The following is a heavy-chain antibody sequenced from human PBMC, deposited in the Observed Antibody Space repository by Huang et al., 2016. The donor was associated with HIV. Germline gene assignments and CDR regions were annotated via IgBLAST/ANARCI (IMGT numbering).Heavy chain of an antibody. Sequence: MESGGGVVQPGKSMRLSCKASGFAFSDYSIYWVLQVRVKVPGWVAGVAVDKWAVGYKDAGRGRFTVSRDNNKNLVFLDLANGKVDDTAMYYCAKGIIKKGLTFVDGYAPHTLYLYSGMDVWGKGTPVIVSS. CDR3: AKGIIKKGLTFVDGYAPHTLYLYSGMDV. CDR2: VAVDKWAV. CDR1: GFAFSDYS. V-gene: IGHV3-9*01. J-gene: IGHJ6*04. D-gene: IGHD3-16*01.